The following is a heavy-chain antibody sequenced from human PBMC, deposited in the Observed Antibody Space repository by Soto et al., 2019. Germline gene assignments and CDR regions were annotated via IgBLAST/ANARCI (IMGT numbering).Heavy chain of an antibody. CDR1: GYTFTSYG. V-gene: IGHV1-18*01. CDR2: ISAYNGNI. J-gene: IGHJ4*01. D-gene: IGHD6-19*01. Sequence: QVQLVQSGAEVKKPGASVKVSCKASGYTFTSYGISWVRQAPGQGLEWMGWISAYNGNIKYAQKLQGRVTMTTDTSTSTAYIELRSLRSDDTAVYYCARDLAVRLVDYWGQGTLVTVSS. CDR3: ARDLAVRLVDY.